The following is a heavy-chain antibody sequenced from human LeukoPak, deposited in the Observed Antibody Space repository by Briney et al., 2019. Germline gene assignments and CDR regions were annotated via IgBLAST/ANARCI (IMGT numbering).Heavy chain of an antibody. CDR2: ISSSSSTI. J-gene: IGHJ4*02. V-gene: IGHV3-48*01. CDR1: EFTFSSYN. CDR3: AKDKRGRFLEWLLRLGGFDY. Sequence: GGSLRLSCAASEFTFSSYNMNWVRQAPGKGLEWVSYISSSSSTIYYADSVKGRFTISRDNSKNTLYLQMNSLRAEDTAVYYCAKDKRGRFLEWLLRLGGFDYWGQGTLVTVSS. D-gene: IGHD3-3*01.